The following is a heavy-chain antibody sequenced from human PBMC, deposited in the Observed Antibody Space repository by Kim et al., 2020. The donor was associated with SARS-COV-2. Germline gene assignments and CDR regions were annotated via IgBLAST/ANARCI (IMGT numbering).Heavy chain of an antibody. Sequence: GGSLRLSCAASGFTFSSYSMNWVRQAPGKGLEWVSYISSSSSTIYYAYSVKGRFTISRDNAKNSLYLQMNSLRDEDTAVYYCARDLDEPLLNYYYGMDVWGQGTTVTVSS. CDR1: GFTFSSYS. D-gene: IGHD1-1*01. V-gene: IGHV3-48*02. CDR3: ARDLDEPLLNYYYGMDV. J-gene: IGHJ6*02. CDR2: ISSSSSTI.